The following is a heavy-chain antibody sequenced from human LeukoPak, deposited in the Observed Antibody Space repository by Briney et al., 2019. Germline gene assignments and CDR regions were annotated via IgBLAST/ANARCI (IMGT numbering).Heavy chain of an antibody. V-gene: IGHV3-23*01. CDR2: ISGSGGST. CDR3: AIYQLPNSPLDY. Sequence: QPGGSLRLSCAASGFTSSSYAMSWVRQAPGKGLEWVSAISGSGGSTYYADSVKGRFTISRDNSKNTLYLQMNSLRAEDTAVYYCAIYQLPNSPLDYWGQGTLVTVSS. CDR1: GFTSSSYA. J-gene: IGHJ4*02. D-gene: IGHD2-2*01.